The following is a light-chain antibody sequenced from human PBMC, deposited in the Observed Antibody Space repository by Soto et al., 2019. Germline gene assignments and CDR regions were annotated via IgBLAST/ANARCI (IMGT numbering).Light chain of an antibody. J-gene: IGLJ3*02. CDR2: GTS. V-gene: IGLV1-40*01. Sequence: QAVVTQPPSVSGAPGQRVTITCSGSDSNIGANLVVYWYRQLPGTAPKVLIYGTSNRPSGVPDRFSGFKSGTSASLVITGLQAEDEGDYYCQSYDASLSGGVFGGGTQLTVL. CDR3: QSYDASLSGGV. CDR1: DSNIGANLV.